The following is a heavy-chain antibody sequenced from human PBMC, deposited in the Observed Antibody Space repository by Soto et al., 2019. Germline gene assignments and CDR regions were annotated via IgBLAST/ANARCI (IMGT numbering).Heavy chain of an antibody. J-gene: IGHJ5*02. V-gene: IGHV5-10-1*01. D-gene: IGHD1-7*01. CDR2: IDPSDSYT. CDR3: ARHLGYNWNYVFHGRGCWFDP. Sequence: GESLKISCKGSGYSFTSYWISWVRQMPGKGLEWMGRIDPSDSYTNYSPSFQGHVTISADKSISTAYLQWSSLKASDTAMYYCARHLGYNWNYVFHGRGCWFDPWGQGTLVTVSS. CDR1: GYSFTSYW.